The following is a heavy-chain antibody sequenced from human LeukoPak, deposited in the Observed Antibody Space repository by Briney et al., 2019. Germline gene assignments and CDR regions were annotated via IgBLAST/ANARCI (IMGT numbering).Heavy chain of an antibody. D-gene: IGHD3-22*01. V-gene: IGHV3-21*01. Sequence: GGSLRLSCVASGFTFNTYTMNWVRQAPGKRLEWISCVGRDGSIHYADSVKGRITISRDNAKNSLFLQMNSLRAEDTAIYYCARRYYDTTGYAFDIWGQGTMVTVSS. CDR3: ARRYYDTTGYAFDI. CDR1: GFTFNTYT. CDR2: VGRDGSI. J-gene: IGHJ3*02.